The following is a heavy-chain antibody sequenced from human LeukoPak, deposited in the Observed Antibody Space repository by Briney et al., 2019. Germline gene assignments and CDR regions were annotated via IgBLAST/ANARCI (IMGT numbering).Heavy chain of an antibody. CDR3: ARGVKGSGSYYRYNYYYYGMDV. Sequence: GGSLRLSCAASGFTFSSYWMHCVRQAPRKGRVWVSRINRDRGSTSYADSVKGRFTLSRDNAKNTLYLQMNTLRAEDTAVYYCARGVKGSGSYYRYNYYYYGMDVWGQGTRVTVSS. V-gene: IGHV3-74*01. J-gene: IGHJ6*02. D-gene: IGHD3-10*01. CDR1: GFTFSSYW. CDR2: INRDRGST.